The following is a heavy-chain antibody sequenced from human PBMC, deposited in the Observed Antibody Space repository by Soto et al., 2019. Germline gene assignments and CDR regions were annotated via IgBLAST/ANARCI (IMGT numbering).Heavy chain of an antibody. J-gene: IGHJ4*02. CDR1: GFTFSTYS. CDR3: AGDPGGYYFDY. Sequence: GGSLRLSCAASGFTFSTYSMNWVRQAPGKGLEWVSSISSGSSYIYFADSMKGRFTISRDNAKNSLYLQMNSLRAEDTAVYYCAGDPGGYYFDYWGQGTLVTVSS. V-gene: IGHV3-21*01. CDR2: ISSGSSYI.